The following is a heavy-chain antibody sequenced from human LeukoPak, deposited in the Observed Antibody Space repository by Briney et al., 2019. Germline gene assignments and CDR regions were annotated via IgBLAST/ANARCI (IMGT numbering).Heavy chain of an antibody. J-gene: IGHJ2*01. CDR1: GYTFTGYY. CDR3: ARSHRYSGSSTASWFDL. D-gene: IGHD1-26*01. V-gene: IGHV1-2*02. CDR2: INPNSGGT. Sequence: ASVKVSCKASGYTFTGYYMHWVRQAPGQGLEWMGWINPNSGGTNYAQKFQGRVTMTTDTSTSTAYMELRSLRSDDTAVYYCARSHRYSGSSTASWFDLWGRGTLVTVSS.